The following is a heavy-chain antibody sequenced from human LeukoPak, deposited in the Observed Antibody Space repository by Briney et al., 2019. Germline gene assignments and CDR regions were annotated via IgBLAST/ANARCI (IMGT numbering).Heavy chain of an antibody. CDR1: DGSISGYY. V-gene: IGHV4-4*07. D-gene: IGHD3-16*01. J-gene: IGHJ4*02. Sequence: PSETLSRTCTVSDGSISGYYWDWIRQSAGKRLEWIGRLYSSGTTNYNPSLKSRVTMSVDTSKNQFSLKLTSVTVADTAVYYCARGQLGQDFWGQGTLVIVSS. CDR3: ARGQLGQDF. CDR2: LYSSGTT.